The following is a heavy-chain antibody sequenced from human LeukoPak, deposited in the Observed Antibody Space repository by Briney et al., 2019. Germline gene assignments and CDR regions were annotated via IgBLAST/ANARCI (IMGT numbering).Heavy chain of an antibody. Sequence: GGSLRLSCAASGFTFSSYGMHWVRQAPGKGLEWVAFIRYDGSNKYYADSVKGRFTISRDNSKNTLYLQMNSPRAEDTAVYYCAKDLDPRRIFDYWGQGTLVTVSS. CDR3: AKDLDPRRIFDY. J-gene: IGHJ4*02. CDR2: IRYDGSNK. CDR1: GFTFSSYG. V-gene: IGHV3-30*02. D-gene: IGHD3-9*01.